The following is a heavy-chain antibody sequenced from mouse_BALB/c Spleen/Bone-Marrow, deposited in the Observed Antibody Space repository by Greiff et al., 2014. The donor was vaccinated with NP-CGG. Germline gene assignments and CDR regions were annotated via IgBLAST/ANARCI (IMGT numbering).Heavy chain of an antibody. J-gene: IGHJ4*01. V-gene: IGHV1-54*01. D-gene: IGHD2-4*01. CDR1: GYAFTNYL. Sequence: QVQLKQSGAELVRPGTSVKVSCKGSGYAFTNYLREWVKQRPGQGLEWIGVINSGSGGTKYNEKFKGKATLTADRSSSTAYMQLSSLTSDDSAVYFCARAITDAMDYWGQGTSVTVSS. CDR2: INSGSGGT. CDR3: ARAITDAMDY.